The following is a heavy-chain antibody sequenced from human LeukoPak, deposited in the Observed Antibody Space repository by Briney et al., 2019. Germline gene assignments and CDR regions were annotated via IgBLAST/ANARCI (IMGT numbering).Heavy chain of an antibody. CDR1: GFTFDDYA. Sequence: PGRSLRLSCAASGFTFDDYAMNWVRQAPGKGLEWVSGITWNSGSTGYADSVKGRFTISRDNAKNSLYLQMNSLRAEDTALYYCAKDTRYSYGYDMDVRGQGTTVTVSS. CDR2: ITWNSGST. D-gene: IGHD5-18*01. CDR3: AKDTRYSYGYDMDV. V-gene: IGHV3-9*01. J-gene: IGHJ6*02.